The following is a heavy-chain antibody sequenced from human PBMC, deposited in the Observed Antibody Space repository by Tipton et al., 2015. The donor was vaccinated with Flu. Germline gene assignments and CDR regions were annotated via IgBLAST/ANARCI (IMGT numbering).Heavy chain of an antibody. Sequence: QLVQSGGGLVKPGGYLRLSCAASGFTFSDDYMSWIRQAPGKGLEWISPISSSGSTINYADSVKGRFTISRDNAKNPLYLHMNSLRPEDTAVYYCARDHPPSITVLGEITDYFGIDVWGQGTTVTVSS. CDR3: ARDHPPSITVLGEITDYFGIDV. CDR2: ISSSGSTI. CDR1: GFTFSDDY. J-gene: IGHJ6*02. D-gene: IGHD3-3*01. V-gene: IGHV3-11*01.